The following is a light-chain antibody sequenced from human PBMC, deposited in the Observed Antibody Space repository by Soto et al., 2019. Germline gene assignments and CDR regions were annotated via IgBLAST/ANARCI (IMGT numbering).Light chain of an antibody. Sequence: QSALTQPASVSGSPGQSITISCTGTSSDVGGYNYVSWYQQDPGKAPKLMIYEVSNRPSGVSNRFSGSKSGNTASLTISGLQAEEEADYYCSSYTSSSTLVFGGGTKLTVL. CDR3: SSYTSSSTLV. V-gene: IGLV2-14*01. J-gene: IGLJ3*02. CDR2: EVS. CDR1: SSDVGGYNY.